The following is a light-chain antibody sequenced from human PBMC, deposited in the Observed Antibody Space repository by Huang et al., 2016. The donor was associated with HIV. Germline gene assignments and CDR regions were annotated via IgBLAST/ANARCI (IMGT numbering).Light chain of an antibody. J-gene: IGKJ3*01. CDR1: QSVGSF. CDR2: ESS. V-gene: IGKV3-11*01. Sequence: EIVLTQSPATLSLSPGERATLSCRASQSVGSFLAWYQQKPGQAPRLLIYESSYRATCIPDRFSGRGSGTDFTLTISSLEPEDFAVYYCQQRTYSFTFGPGTKVD. CDR3: QQRTYSFT.